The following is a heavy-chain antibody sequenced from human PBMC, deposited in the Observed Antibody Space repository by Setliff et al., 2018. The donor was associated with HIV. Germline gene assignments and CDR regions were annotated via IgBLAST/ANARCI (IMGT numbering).Heavy chain of an antibody. CDR2: ISPYNGNT. CDR3: AREGDTWFDP. J-gene: IGHJ5*02. D-gene: IGHD3-16*01. V-gene: IGHV1-18*04. CDR1: GYTFTASY. Sequence: ASVKVSCKTSGYTFTASYLHWVRQAPGQGLQWMGWISPYNGNTNYAQKLQGRVTMTTDTSTSIVYMELRSLRSDDTAVYYCAREGDTWFDPWGQGTPVTVSS.